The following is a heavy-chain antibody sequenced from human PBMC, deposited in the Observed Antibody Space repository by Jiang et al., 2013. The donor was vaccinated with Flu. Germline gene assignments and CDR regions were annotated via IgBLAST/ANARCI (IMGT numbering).Heavy chain of an antibody. Sequence: GAEVKKPGASVNISCKASGYTLNSYAMNWVRQAPGQRLEWMGWINGGTHFAKYSEKFQGRVTFTVATSASTAYMELSGLRSEDTAVYYCARDRITLYGGDRGWLDPWGQGTLVTVSS. CDR2: INGGTHFA. CDR1: GYTLNSYA. J-gene: IGHJ5*02. D-gene: IGHD3-3*01. V-gene: IGHV1-3*01. CDR3: ARDRITLYGGDRGWLDP.